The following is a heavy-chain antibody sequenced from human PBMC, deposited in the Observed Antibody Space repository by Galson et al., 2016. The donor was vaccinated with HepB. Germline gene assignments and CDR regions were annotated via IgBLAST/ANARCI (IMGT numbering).Heavy chain of an antibody. CDR2: IREVSFEK. CDR3: ARGIMAAHWGMDV. D-gene: IGHD3-16*01. CDR1: GFNFYGYW. Sequence: SLRLSCAAAGFNFYGYWMSWVRQAPGRGLEWMANIREVSFEKYYMESVKGRFTISRDNAKSPLFLQMNYLTAEETGVYYCARGIMAAHWGMDVWGQGTTVIVSS. V-gene: IGHV3-7*03. J-gene: IGHJ6*02.